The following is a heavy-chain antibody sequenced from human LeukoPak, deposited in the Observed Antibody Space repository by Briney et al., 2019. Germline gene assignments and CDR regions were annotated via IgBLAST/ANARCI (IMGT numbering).Heavy chain of an antibody. CDR1: GYTFPSYG. CDR3: ATDLRGYYDY. V-gene: IGHV1-18*03. Sequence: ASVKVSCKASGYTFPSYGISWVRQAPGQGLEWMGWISAYNGNTNYAQKLQGRVTMTTDTSTSTAYMELSSLRSEDMAVYYCATDLRGYYDYWGQGTLVTVSS. J-gene: IGHJ4*02. CDR2: ISAYNGNT.